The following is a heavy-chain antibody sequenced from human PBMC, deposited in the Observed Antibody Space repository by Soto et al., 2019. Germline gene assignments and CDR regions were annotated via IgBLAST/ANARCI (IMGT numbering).Heavy chain of an antibody. CDR3: ARLLGGSYVDY. V-gene: IGHV4-39*01. Sequence: SETLSLTCTVSGGSISSSSYYWGWIRQPPGKGLEWIGSIYYSGSTYYNPSLKSRVTISVDTSKNQFSLKLGSVTAADTAVYYCARLLGGSYVDYWGQGTLVTVSS. D-gene: IGHD1-26*01. CDR2: IYYSGST. J-gene: IGHJ4*02. CDR1: GGSISSSSYY.